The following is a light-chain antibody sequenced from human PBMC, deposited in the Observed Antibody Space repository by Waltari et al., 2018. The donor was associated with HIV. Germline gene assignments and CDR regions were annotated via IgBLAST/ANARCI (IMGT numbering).Light chain of an antibody. CDR3: SSYANKNGFYVV. CDR1: TSDLGGYNY. CDR2: EVT. Sequence: QSALTQPPSPSGSPGQSVTISCPGTTSDLGGYNYVSWYQQHPGKAPKLVISEVTKRPAWVPGRVSGSKSGTTASLTVSGLQAEDEADYYCSSYANKNGFYVVFGGGTRLTVL. J-gene: IGLJ2*01. V-gene: IGLV2-8*01.